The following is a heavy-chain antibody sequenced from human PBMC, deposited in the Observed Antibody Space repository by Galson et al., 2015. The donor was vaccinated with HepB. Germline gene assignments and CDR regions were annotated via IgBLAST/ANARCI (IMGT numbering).Heavy chain of an antibody. CDR2: IKSKTDGGTT. CDR1: GFTFSNAW. V-gene: IGHV3-15*07. J-gene: IGHJ4*02. D-gene: IGHD6-13*01. CDR3: TTAWGYSQAAAGHVVYFFDY. Sequence: SLRLSCAASGFTFSNAWMNWVRQAPGKGLEWVGRIKSKTDGGTTDYAAPVKGRFTISRDDSKNTLYLQMNSLKTEDTAVYYCTTAWGYSQAAAGHVVYFFDYWGQGTLVTVSS.